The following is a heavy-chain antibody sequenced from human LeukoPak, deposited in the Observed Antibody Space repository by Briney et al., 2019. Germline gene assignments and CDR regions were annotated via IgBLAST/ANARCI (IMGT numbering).Heavy chain of an antibody. CDR2: IYYSGSS. CDR3: ARGGKEQPLDY. V-gene: IGHV4-31*03. J-gene: IGHJ4*02. D-gene: IGHD6-13*01. CDR1: GGSINNGGYY. Sequence: SETLSLTCTVSGGSINNGGYYWSWIRQHPGKGLEWIGYIYYSGSSYYNPSLRSRVTISVDTSKNHFSLKLSSVTAADTAVYYCARGGKEQPLDYWGQGTLVTVSS.